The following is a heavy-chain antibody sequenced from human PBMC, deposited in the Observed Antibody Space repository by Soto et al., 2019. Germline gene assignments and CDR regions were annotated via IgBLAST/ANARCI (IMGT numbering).Heavy chain of an antibody. Sequence: QVQLVESGGGVVQPGRSLRLSCAASGFSFSKYGMHWVRQAPGKGLEWVAEMSDDGSKKYYGDSVKGTFTISRDNSKNTLYLLMDSLRPEDTAMYYCAKELRETGGYYFDCWGQGTLVTVSS. CDR3: AKELRETGGYYFDC. CDR2: MSDDGSKK. D-gene: IGHD3-16*01. CDR1: GFSFSKYG. V-gene: IGHV3-30*18. J-gene: IGHJ4*02.